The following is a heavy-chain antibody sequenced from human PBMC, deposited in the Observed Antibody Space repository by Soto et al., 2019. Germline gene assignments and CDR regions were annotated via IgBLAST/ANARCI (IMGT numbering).Heavy chain of an antibody. D-gene: IGHD2-8*01. V-gene: IGHV1-18*01. J-gene: IGHJ6*02. CDR1: GYTFTSYG. CDR3: ARSRLMPPHYYYYGMDV. CDR2: ISAYNGNT. Sequence: QVQLVQSGAEVKKPGASVKVSCKASGYTFTSYGISWVRQAPGQGLEWMGWISAYNGNTNYAQKLQGRVTMTTDTSTRTAYMERRSLRSDDTAVYYCARSRLMPPHYYYYGMDVWGQGTTVTVSS.